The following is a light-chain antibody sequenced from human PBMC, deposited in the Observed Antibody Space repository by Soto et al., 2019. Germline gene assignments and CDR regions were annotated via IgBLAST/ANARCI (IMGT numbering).Light chain of an antibody. J-gene: IGKJ2*01. CDR3: QQTYSTPYT. Sequence: IHMTQSPSSLSASVGDRITVTCRASQRITTYVNWYQLKPGEAPKLLISTSGTLQRGVPSRFSGSGSGTDFTLTITRLLPADFATYFCQQTYSTPYTFGQGTKLEIK. V-gene: IGKV1-39*01. CDR1: QRITTY. CDR2: TSG.